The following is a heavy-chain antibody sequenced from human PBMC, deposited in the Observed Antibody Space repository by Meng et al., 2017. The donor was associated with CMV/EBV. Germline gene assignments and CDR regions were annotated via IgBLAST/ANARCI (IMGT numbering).Heavy chain of an antibody. CDR1: GYTFTSYY. V-gene: IGHV1-46*01. J-gene: IGHJ5*02. CDR2: INPSGGST. D-gene: IGHD3-3*01. CDR3: ARGMTVLRFLEGWFDP. Sequence: ASVKVSCKASGYTFTSYYMHWVRQAPGQGLEWMGIINPSGGSTSYAQKFQGRVTMTRDTSTSTVYMELSSLRSEDTAVYYCARGMTVLRFLEGWFDPWGQGTLVTVSS.